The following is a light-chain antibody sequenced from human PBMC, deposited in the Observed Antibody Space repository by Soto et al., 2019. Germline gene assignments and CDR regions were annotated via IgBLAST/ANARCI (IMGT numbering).Light chain of an antibody. Sequence: EIVMTQSPATLSVSPGERATLSCRASQSVSSNLAWYRQKPGQAPRLLIYGASTRATGIPARFSGSRSGTEFTLTISSLQSEDFAVYYCQQYNNWPPWTFGPGTKVDIK. J-gene: IGKJ3*01. CDR3: QQYNNWPPWT. V-gene: IGKV3-15*01. CDR2: GAS. CDR1: QSVSSN.